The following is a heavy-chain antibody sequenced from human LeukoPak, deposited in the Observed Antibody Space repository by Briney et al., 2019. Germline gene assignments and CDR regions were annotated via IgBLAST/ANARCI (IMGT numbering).Heavy chain of an antibody. Sequence: SETLSLTCAVYGGSFSPYYWSWIRQPPGKGLEWIGEINHSGSTNYNPSLKSRVTISVDTSKNQFSLRLSSVTAADTAVYCCARGGFYCGGDCYVDYWGQGTLVTVSS. J-gene: IGHJ4*02. D-gene: IGHD2-21*02. CDR3: ARGGFYCGGDCYVDY. CDR1: GGSFSPYY. CDR2: INHSGST. V-gene: IGHV4-34*01.